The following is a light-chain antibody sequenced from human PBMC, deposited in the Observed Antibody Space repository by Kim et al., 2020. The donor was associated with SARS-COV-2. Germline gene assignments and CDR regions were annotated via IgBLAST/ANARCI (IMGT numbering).Light chain of an antibody. J-gene: IGLJ3*02. CDR3: SSYTSSNTWL. CDR1: SSDVGGYDY. Sequence: QSALTQPASVSGSPGQSITISCTGTSSDVGGYDYVSWYQQHPGKAPKLTIFDVSKRPSGVSDRFSGSKSGNTASLTISGLQAEDEADYYCSSYTSSNTWLFGGGTKLTVL. CDR2: DVS. V-gene: IGLV2-14*01.